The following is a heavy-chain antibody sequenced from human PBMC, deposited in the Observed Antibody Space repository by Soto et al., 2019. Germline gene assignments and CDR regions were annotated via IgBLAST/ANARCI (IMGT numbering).Heavy chain of an antibody. Sequence: GGSLRLSCAASGFTFSSYAMSWVRQAPGKGLEWVSAISGSGGSTYYADSVKGRFTISRDNSKNTLYLQMNSLRAEDTAVYYCAKDKDPTDLRYFDWPHNWFDPWGQGTLVTVSS. D-gene: IGHD3-9*01. CDR1: GFTFSSYA. CDR2: ISGSGGST. CDR3: AKDKDPTDLRYFDWPHNWFDP. V-gene: IGHV3-23*01. J-gene: IGHJ5*02.